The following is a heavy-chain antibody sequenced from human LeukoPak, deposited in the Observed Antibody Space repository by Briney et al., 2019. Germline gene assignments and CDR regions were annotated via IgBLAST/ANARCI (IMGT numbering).Heavy chain of an antibody. D-gene: IGHD2-2*01. V-gene: IGHV3-7*01. CDR2: IKQDGSEK. Sequence: PGGSLRLSCAAPGFTFSSYWMSWVRQAPGKGLEWVANIKQDGSEKYYVDSVKGRFTISRDNAKNSLYLQMNSLRAEDTAVYYCARLKLLWSNYFDYWGQGTLVTVSS. CDR3: ARLKLLWSNYFDY. CDR1: GFTFSSYW. J-gene: IGHJ4*02.